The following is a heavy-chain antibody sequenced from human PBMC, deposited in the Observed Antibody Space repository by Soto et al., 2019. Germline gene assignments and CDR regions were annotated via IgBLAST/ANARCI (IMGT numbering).Heavy chain of an antibody. CDR2: IIPVFGTV. D-gene: IGHD6-13*01. Sequence: QVRLVQSGAEVKKPGSSVQVSCKASGGTFSNYAITWLRLAPGQGLEWLGGIIPVFGTVNYAKKFQGRVTITADESTSTAYMELNRLRSEDTAVYYCARDNPYTNSFGNWFDPWGQGTLVIVS. V-gene: IGHV1-69*01. J-gene: IGHJ5*02. CDR3: ARDNPYTNSFGNWFDP. CDR1: GGTFSNYA.